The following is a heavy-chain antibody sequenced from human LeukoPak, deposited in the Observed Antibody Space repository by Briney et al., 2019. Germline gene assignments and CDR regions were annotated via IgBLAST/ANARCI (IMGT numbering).Heavy chain of an antibody. CDR3: AKGLRSSGYSLFDY. D-gene: IGHD3-22*01. V-gene: IGHV3-23*01. Sequence: PGGSLRLSCAASGFTLSNYAMSWVRQAPGKGLEWVSALSGSGDTTYYADSVKGRFTISRDNSKDTLYLQMNSLRAEDTAVYYCAKGLRSSGYSLFDYWGQGTLVTVSS. J-gene: IGHJ4*02. CDR2: LSGSGDTT. CDR1: GFTLSNYA.